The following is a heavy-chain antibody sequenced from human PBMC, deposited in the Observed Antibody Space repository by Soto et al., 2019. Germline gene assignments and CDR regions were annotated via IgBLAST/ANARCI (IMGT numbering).Heavy chain of an antibody. J-gene: IGHJ4*02. CDR3: ARGQVGATPDPYYFDY. CDR2: INHSGST. Sequence: QVQLQQWGAGLLKPSETLSLTCAVYGGSFSGYYWSWIRQPPGKGLEWIGEINHSGSTNYNPSLKSRVTISVDTSKNQFSLKLSSVTAADTAVYYCARGQVGATPDPYYFDYWGQGTLVTVSS. D-gene: IGHD1-26*01. V-gene: IGHV4-34*01. CDR1: GGSFSGYY.